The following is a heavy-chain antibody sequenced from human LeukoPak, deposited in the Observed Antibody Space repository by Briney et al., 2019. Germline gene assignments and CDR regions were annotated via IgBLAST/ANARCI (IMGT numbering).Heavy chain of an antibody. CDR3: ARGFYSSSWKTFDY. CDR2: ISYDGSIN. V-gene: IGHV3-30*04. Sequence: GGSLRLSCAASGFTFSSYAMHWVRQAPGKGLEWVALISYDGSINDYADSVKGRFTISRDNSKNTLYLQMNSLRADDTAMYYCARGFYSSSWKTFDYWGQGTLVTVSS. D-gene: IGHD6-13*01. CDR1: GFTFSSYA. J-gene: IGHJ4*02.